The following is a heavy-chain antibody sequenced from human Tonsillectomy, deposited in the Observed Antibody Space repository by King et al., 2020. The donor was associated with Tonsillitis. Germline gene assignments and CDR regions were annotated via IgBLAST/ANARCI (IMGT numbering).Heavy chain of an antibody. CDR3: ATSSARREWCFDH. J-gene: IGHJ4*02. CDR2: IYYSGST. D-gene: IGHD2-15*01. V-gene: IGHV4-39*01. Sequence: QLQESGPGLVKPSETLSLTCTVSGGSISSSSYYWGWIRQPPGKGLEWIGSIYYSGSTYYNPSLKSRVTISVDTSKNQFSLKLSSVTAADTAVYYCATSSARREWCFDHWGQGTLVTVSS. CDR1: GGSISSSSYY.